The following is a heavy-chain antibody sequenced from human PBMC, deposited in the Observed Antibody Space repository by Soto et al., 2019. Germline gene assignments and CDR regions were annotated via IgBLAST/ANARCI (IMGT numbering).Heavy chain of an antibody. CDR2: ISSSSSTI. V-gene: IGHV3-48*02. Sequence: GGSLRLSCAASGFTFSSYSMNWVRQAPGKGLEWVSYISSSSSTIYYADSVKGRFTISRDNAKNSLYLQMNSLRDEDTAVYYCARDRRYCSGGSCYPTLFYYYYYGMDVWGQGTTVTVSS. CDR1: GFTFSSYS. CDR3: ARDRRYCSGGSCYPTLFYYYYYGMDV. J-gene: IGHJ6*02. D-gene: IGHD2-15*01.